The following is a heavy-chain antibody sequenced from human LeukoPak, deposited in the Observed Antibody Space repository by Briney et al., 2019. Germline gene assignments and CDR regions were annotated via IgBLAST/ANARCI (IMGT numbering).Heavy chain of an antibody. CDR1: GFTFSSYG. D-gene: IGHD3-22*01. CDR3: AKGHSSGYFDY. Sequence: SGRSLRLSCAASGFTFSSYGMHWVRQAPCKGLEWVAVISYDGSNKYYADSVKGRFTISRDNSKNTLYLQMNSLRAEDTAVYYCAKGHSSGYFDYWGQGTLVTVSS. CDR2: ISYDGSNK. J-gene: IGHJ4*02. V-gene: IGHV3-30*18.